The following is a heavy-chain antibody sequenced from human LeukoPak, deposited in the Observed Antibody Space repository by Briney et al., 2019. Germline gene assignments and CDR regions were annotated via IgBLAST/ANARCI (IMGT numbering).Heavy chain of an antibody. V-gene: IGHV1-8*01. J-gene: IGHJ4*02. CDR1: GYTFTSYD. Sequence: ASVKVSCKASGYTFTSYDINWVRQATGQGLEWMGWMNPNSGNTGYAQKFQGRVTMTRDTSTSTVYMELRSLRSEDTAVYYCARRKGLWRDGYLDYWGQGTLVTVSS. CDR2: MNPNSGNT. D-gene: IGHD5-24*01. CDR3: ARRKGLWRDGYLDY.